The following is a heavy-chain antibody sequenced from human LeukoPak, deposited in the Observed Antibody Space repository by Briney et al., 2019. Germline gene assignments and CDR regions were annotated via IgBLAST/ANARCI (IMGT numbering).Heavy chain of an antibody. J-gene: IGHJ4*02. CDR2: IYHSGST. V-gene: IGHV4-38-2*02. Sequence: SETLSLTCAVSGYSISSGYYWGWIRQPPGKGLEWIGSIYHSGSTYYNPSLKGRVTISVDTSKNQFSLKLSSVTAADTAVYYCARDKEGSFDYWGQGTLVTVSS. CDR3: ARDKEGSFDY. CDR1: GYSISSGYY.